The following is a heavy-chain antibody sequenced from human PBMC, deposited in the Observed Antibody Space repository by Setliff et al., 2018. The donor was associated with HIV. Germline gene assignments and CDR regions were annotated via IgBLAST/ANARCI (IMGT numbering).Heavy chain of an antibody. CDR2: VHYSGST. Sequence: SETLSLTCIASGGSMNNYYWSWIRQPPGKGLEWIGFVHYSGSTKYNPSLKSRVTISVDSSKNQFSLRLSSLTAADTAVYFCARDLRGARWYFDYWSQGTLVTVSS. CDR1: GGSMNNYY. CDR3: ARDLRGARWYFDY. J-gene: IGHJ4*02. D-gene: IGHD3-10*01. V-gene: IGHV4-59*12.